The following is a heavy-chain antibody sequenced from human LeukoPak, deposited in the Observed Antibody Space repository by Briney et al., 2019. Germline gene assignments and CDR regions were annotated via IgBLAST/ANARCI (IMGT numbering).Heavy chain of an antibody. Sequence: PGGALRLSCAASGFTFSDEYMSWIRQAPGKGLEWVSYISNSGTYTNYADSVRGRFTISRDNAKHSLYLQMNSLRAEDTAVYYCARSRGAGPGAYFDYWGREPWSPSPQ. CDR2: ISNSGTYT. CDR1: GFTFSDEY. D-gene: IGHD6-19*01. J-gene: IGHJ4*02. CDR3: ARSRGAGPGAYFDY. V-gene: IGHV3-11*03.